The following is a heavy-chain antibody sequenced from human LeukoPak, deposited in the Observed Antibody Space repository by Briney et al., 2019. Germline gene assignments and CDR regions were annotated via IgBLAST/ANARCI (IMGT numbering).Heavy chain of an antibody. J-gene: IGHJ3*02. CDR2: IYYGGST. CDR3: ARLDYSYGGQWAFDI. V-gene: IGHV4-39*01. D-gene: IGHD4-11*01. CDR1: GGSISSSSYY. Sequence: SETLSLTCTVSGGSISSSSYYWGWIRQPPGKGLEWIGSIYYGGSTYYNPSLKSRVTISVDTSKNQFSLKLGSVTAADTAVYYCARLDYSYGGQWAFDIWGQGTMVTVSS.